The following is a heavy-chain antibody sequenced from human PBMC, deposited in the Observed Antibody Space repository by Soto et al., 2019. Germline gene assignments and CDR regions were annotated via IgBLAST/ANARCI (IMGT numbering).Heavy chain of an antibody. CDR2: INHSVDT. CDR3: ARVGQYYHFWSGYQHEGPYGMDV. CDR1: GGSFSGYY. J-gene: IGHJ6*02. V-gene: IGHV4-34*02. D-gene: IGHD3-3*02. Sequence: QVQLQQWGAGLLKPSETLSLTCAVYGGSFSGYYWTWIRQAPGKELEWIGEINHSVDTNYNSSLKTNLTISVQTSNHHSSHVLYSVTAPDTAVYYCARVGQYYHFWSGYQHEGPYGMDVWGQGTMVTVSS.